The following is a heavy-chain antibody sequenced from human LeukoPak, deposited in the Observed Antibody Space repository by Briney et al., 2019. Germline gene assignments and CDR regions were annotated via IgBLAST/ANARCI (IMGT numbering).Heavy chain of an antibody. J-gene: IGHJ5*02. CDR3: ARGLSTQQLVRSAPGWFDP. Sequence: PSETLSLTCAVYGGSFSGYYWSWIRQPPGKGLEWIGEINHSGSTNYNPSLKSRVTISVDTSKNQFSLKLSSVTAADTAVYYCARGLSTQQLVRSAPGWFDPWGQGTLVTVSS. CDR2: INHSGST. V-gene: IGHV4-34*01. CDR1: GGSFSGYY. D-gene: IGHD6-13*01.